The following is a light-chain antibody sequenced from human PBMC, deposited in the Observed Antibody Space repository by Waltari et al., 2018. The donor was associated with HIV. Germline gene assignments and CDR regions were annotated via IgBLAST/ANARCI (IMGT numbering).Light chain of an antibody. J-gene: IGKJ4*01. V-gene: IGKV3-15*01. Sequence: EIVMTQSPATLSVSPGERATLSCRASQTIRTNLAWYQQKPGQAPRLLIFGASTRATDIPTRFSGSGSGTEFTLTISSLQSEDFAVYFCQQYSNWPPLTFGGGQRWRSN. CDR2: GAS. CDR1: QTIRTN. CDR3: QQYSNWPPLT.